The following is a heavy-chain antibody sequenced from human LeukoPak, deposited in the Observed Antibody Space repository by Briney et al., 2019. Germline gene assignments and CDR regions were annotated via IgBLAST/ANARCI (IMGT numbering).Heavy chain of an antibody. V-gene: IGHV3-43*02. J-gene: IGHJ4*02. CDR2: ISGDGGST. CDR3: AKDIEYDSSGYYLDPEYYFDY. CDR1: GFTFDDYA. D-gene: IGHD3-22*01. Sequence: GGSLRLSCAASGFTFDDYAMHWVRQAPGKGREWVSLISGDGGSTYYADSVKGRFTISRDNSKNSLYLQMNSLRTEDTALYYCAKDIEYDSSGYYLDPEYYFDYWGQGTLVTVSS.